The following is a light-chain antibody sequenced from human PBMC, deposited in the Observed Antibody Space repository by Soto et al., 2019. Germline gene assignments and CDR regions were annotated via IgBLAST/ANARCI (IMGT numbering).Light chain of an antibody. V-gene: IGLV2-14*01. J-gene: IGLJ3*02. Sequence: QSALTQPASVSGSPGQSITISCTGTSSDLGTYDFVSWYQHQPGKAPKLVIYEVTNRPSGISSRFSGSKSGNTASLTISGLRAEDDADYCCSAYTTRSPLGVFGGGTKLTVL. CDR2: EVT. CDR1: SSDLGTYDF. CDR3: SAYTTRSPLGV.